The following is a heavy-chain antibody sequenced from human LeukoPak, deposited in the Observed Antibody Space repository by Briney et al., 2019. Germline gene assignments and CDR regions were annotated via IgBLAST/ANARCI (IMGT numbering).Heavy chain of an antibody. D-gene: IGHD1-26*01. CDR1: GGTFSSYA. Sequence: ASVKVSCKASGGTFSSYAISWVRQAPGQGLEWMRGIIPIFGTANYAQKFQGRVTITADESTSTAYMELSSLRSEDTAVYYCASWGPLKWELPHAFDIWGQGTMVTVSS. CDR2: IIPIFGTA. V-gene: IGHV1-69*13. CDR3: ASWGPLKWELPHAFDI. J-gene: IGHJ3*02.